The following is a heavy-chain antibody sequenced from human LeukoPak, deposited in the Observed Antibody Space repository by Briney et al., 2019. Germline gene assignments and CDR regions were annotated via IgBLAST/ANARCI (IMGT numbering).Heavy chain of an antibody. D-gene: IGHD1-1*01. CDR3: ARVMCNWNVDVDY. V-gene: IGHV1-2*02. J-gene: IGHJ4*02. CDR2: INPNSGGT. Sequence: ASVKVSCKASGYTFTGYYMHWVRQAPGQGLEWMGWINPNSGGTNYAQKFQGRVTMTRDTSLSTAYMELSRLRSNDTAVCYFARVMCNWNVDVDYWGQGSLVTVSS. CDR1: GYTFTGYY.